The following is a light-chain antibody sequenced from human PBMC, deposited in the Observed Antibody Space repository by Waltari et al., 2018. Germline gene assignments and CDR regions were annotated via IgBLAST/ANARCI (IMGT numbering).Light chain of an antibody. V-gene: IGKV1-12*01. J-gene: IGKJ2*01. CDR2: ATS. CDR1: KGISSW. Sequence: DIQMTQSPSSVSASVGDRVTITCRASKGISSWLAWYQQKPGKAPDLLIYATSSLESGGPSRLSGSESGTDFTLTISSLQPEDVAIYYCQQANSFPPTFGQGTKVEIK. CDR3: QQANSFPPT.